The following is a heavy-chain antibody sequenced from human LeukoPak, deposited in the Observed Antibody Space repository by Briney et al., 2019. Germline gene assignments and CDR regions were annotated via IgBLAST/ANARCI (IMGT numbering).Heavy chain of an antibody. J-gene: IGHJ4*02. V-gene: IGHV3-21*01. Sequence: GGSLRLSCAASGFTFSSYSMNWVRQAPGKGLEWVSSISSSSSYIYYADSVKGRFTISRDNAKNPLYLQMNSLRAEDTAVYYCARVRGATGDYWGQGTLVTVSS. CDR2: ISSSSSYI. CDR3: ARVRGATGDY. D-gene: IGHD3-10*01. CDR1: GFTFSSYS.